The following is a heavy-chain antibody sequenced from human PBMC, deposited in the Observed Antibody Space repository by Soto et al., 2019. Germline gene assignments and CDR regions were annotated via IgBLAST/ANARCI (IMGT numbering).Heavy chain of an antibody. Sequence: SETLSLTCAVSGGSISICGYSWSWIRQPPGKGLEWIGYIYHSGITYYNPSLKSRVTISVDRSKNQFSLKLSSVTAADTAVYYCASLSGSTETFDYWGQGTLVTVSS. D-gene: IGHD1-26*01. CDR1: GGSISICGYS. CDR2: IYHSGIT. J-gene: IGHJ4*02. V-gene: IGHV4-30-2*01. CDR3: ASLSGSTETFDY.